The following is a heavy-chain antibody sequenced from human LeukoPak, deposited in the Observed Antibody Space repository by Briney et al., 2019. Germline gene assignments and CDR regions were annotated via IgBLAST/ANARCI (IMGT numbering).Heavy chain of an antibody. Sequence: GGSLRLSCAASRFTFSSYAMHWVRQAPGKGLEWVAVISYDGSNKYYADSVKGRFTISRDNSKNTLYLQMNSLRAEDTAVYYCAKSTTDYWGQGTLVTVSS. V-gene: IGHV3-30-3*02. D-gene: IGHD1-14*01. J-gene: IGHJ4*02. CDR3: AKSTTDY. CDR2: ISYDGSNK. CDR1: RFTFSSYA.